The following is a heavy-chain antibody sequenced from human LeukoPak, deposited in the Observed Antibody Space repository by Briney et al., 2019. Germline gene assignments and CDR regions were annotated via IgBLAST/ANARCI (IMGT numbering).Heavy chain of an antibody. D-gene: IGHD6-13*01. Sequence: GGSLRLSCAASGFTVSSNYMSWFRQAPGKGLEWVSVIYSGGSTYYADSVKGRFTISRDNSKNTLYLQMNSLRAEDTAVYYCAIEPGIAAPGKDYWGQGTLVTVSS. J-gene: IGHJ4*02. CDR1: GFTVSSNY. V-gene: IGHV3-66*02. CDR3: AIEPGIAAPGKDY. CDR2: IYSGGST.